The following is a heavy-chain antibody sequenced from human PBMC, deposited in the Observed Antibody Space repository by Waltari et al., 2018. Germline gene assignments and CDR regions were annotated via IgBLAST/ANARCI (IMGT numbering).Heavy chain of an antibody. J-gene: IGHJ6*03. V-gene: IGHV1-2*02. Sequence: QVQLVQSGAEVKKPGASVKVSCKASGYTFTGNYMPRLRQAPGQGLEWMGWINPNSGGTNYAQKFQGRVTMTRDTSISTAYMELSRLRSDDTAVYYCARCGDYRARYYYYMDVWGKGTTVTVSS. CDR1: GYTFTGNY. D-gene: IGHD2-21*02. CDR2: INPNSGGT. CDR3: ARCGDYRARYYYYMDV.